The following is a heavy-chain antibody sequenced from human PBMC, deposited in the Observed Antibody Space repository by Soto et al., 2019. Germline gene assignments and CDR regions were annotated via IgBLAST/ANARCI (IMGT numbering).Heavy chain of an antibody. CDR3: ARGEYSSSSRDYYYGMHV. CDR1: RGSISSGGYY. J-gene: IGHJ6*02. Sequence: SETLSLTCTVSRGSISSGGYYWSWIRQHPGKGLEWIGYIYYSGSTYYNPSLKSRVTISVDTSKNQFSLKLSSVTAADTAVYYCARGEYSSSSRDYYYGMHVWGQGTTVTVSS. CDR2: IYYSGST. V-gene: IGHV4-31*03. D-gene: IGHD6-6*01.